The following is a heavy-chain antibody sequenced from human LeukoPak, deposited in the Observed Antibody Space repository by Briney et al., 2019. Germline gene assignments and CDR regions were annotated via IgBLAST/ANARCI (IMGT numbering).Heavy chain of an antibody. D-gene: IGHD3-22*01. CDR3: ARDLYYYDSSGYLR. J-gene: IGHJ4*02. Sequence: RASVKVSCKASGGTFSSYAISWARQAPGQGLEWMGGIIPIFGTANYAQKFQGRVTITADESTSTAYMELSSLRSEDTAVYYCARDLYYYDSSGYLRWGQGTLVTVSS. CDR1: GGTFSSYA. V-gene: IGHV1-69*13. CDR2: IIPIFGTA.